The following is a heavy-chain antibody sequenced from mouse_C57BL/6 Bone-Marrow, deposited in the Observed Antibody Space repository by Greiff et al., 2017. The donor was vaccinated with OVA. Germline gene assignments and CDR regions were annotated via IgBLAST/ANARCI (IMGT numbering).Heavy chain of an antibody. CDR2: INPSSGYT. D-gene: IGHD2-3*01. V-gene: IGHV1-7*01. J-gene: IGHJ3*01. CDR3: ARIRWLLHCEFAY. CDR1: GYTFTSYW. Sequence: VQLQQSGAELAKPGASVKLSCKASGYTFTSYWMHWVKQRPGQGLEWIGYINPSSGYTKYNQKFKDKATLTADKSSSTAYMQLSSLTYEDSAVYYCARIRWLLHCEFAYWGQGTLVTVSA.